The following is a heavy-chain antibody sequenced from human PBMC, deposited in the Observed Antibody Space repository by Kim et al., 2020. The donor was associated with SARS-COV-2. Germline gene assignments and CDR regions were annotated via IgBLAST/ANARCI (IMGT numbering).Heavy chain of an antibody. J-gene: IGHJ2*01. CDR2: INSDGSST. V-gene: IGHV3-74*01. Sequence: GGSLRLSCAASGFTFSSYWMHWVRQAPGKGLVWVSYINSDGSSTNYADSVKGRFTISRDNAKNTLYLQMNSLRAEDTAVYYCARGFWKGPGSGYFDLWGRGTLVTVSS. CDR1: GFTFSSYW. CDR3: ARGFWKGPGSGYFDL. D-gene: IGHD1-1*01.